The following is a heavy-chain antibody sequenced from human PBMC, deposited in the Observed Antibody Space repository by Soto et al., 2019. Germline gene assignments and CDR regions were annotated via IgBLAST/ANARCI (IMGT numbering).Heavy chain of an antibody. CDR1: GFNFNYHG. J-gene: IGHJ6*02. Sequence: QVRLVESGGNVVQPGRSLRLSCATSGFNFNYHGMHWVRQAPGKGLEWVAHLWAGGNYAYYAYSVKGRFTISSDQSTNTLYLQMNSLVAEDTAVYYCTRDAQQLANYGMDVWGQGTTVTVSS. D-gene: IGHD6-13*01. V-gene: IGHV3-33*01. CDR3: TRDAQQLANYGMDV. CDR2: LWAGGNYA.